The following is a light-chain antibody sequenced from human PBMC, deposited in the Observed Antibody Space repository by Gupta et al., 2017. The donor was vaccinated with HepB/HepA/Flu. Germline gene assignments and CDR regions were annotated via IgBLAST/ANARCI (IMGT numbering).Light chain of an antibody. V-gene: IGKV6-21*01. Sequence: SVMTQSPDFQSVTPTENATITCRATQSIGTSLHWYQHKPDQSPKLLIKYASQFFSGVPSRFSGSGSGTDFTLTINSLEAGDAATYFCQQTSSLPWTFGQGTKVEIK. J-gene: IGKJ1*01. CDR3: QQTSSLPWT. CDR1: QSIGTS. CDR2: YAS.